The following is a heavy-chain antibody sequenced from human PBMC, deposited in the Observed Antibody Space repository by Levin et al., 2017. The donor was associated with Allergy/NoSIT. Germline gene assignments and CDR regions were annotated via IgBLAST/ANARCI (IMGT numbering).Heavy chain of an antibody. V-gene: IGHV5-51*01. CDR1: GYKFDTYW. CDR3: ARRRSLAASGNWFDP. J-gene: IGHJ5*02. CDR2: IYPRDSDS. Sequence: GESLKISCKGSGYKFDTYWIGWVRPMPGKGLEWLGAIYPRDSDSRYSPPFQGQVIISVDKSISPAYLQWSSLKVSDNAMYYCARRRSLAASGNWFDPWGQGTLVIVSS. D-gene: IGHD6-13*01.